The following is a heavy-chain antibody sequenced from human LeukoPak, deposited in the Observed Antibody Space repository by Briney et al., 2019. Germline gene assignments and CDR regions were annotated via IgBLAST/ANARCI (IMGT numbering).Heavy chain of an antibody. Sequence: GGSLRLSCAASGFTFSSYSMNWVRQAPWKGLEWVSYISSSSSTIYYADSVKGRFTISRDNAKNSLYLQMNSLRAEDTAVYYCARDRLLEDRGCHYYYYMDVWGIGTTVTVSS. CDR1: GFTFSSYS. V-gene: IGHV3-48*01. D-gene: IGHD3-22*01. CDR2: ISSSSSTI. J-gene: IGHJ6*03. CDR3: ARDRLLEDRGCHYYYYMDV.